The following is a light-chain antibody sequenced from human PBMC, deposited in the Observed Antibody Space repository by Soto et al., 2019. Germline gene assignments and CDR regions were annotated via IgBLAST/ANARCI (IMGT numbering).Light chain of an antibody. J-gene: IGKJ4*01. CDR3: HQYNNWLALT. V-gene: IGKV3-15*01. CDR1: QSVSSD. CDR2: DAS. Sequence: VLTQSPATLSVSPGERATLSCRASQSVSSDLAWYHQKPGQAPRLLIYDASTRATGIPVRFRGSGSGTEFTLTISSLQSEDSAVYYCHQYNNWLALTFGGGTKVDIK.